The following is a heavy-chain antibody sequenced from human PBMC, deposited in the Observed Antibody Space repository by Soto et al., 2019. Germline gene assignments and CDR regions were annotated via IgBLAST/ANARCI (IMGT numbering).Heavy chain of an antibody. CDR1: GYTFTSYA. J-gene: IGHJ4*02. Sequence: QVQLVQSGAEEKKPGASVKVSCKASGYTFTSYAMHWVRQAPRQRLEWMGWSNAGNGNTKYSQTFQGRVTITRDTSASTAHMELTSLISEDPAVYYCARSIVVVTALDYWGQGTLVTVSS. V-gene: IGHV1-3*05. D-gene: IGHD2-21*02. CDR2: SNAGNGNT. CDR3: ARSIVVVTALDY.